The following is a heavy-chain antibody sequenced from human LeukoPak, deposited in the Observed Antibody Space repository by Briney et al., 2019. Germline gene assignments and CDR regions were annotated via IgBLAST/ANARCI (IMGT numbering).Heavy chain of an antibody. CDR1: GGSISSYY. CDR2: IYSSGST. D-gene: IGHD1-26*01. Sequence: SETLSLTCGVSGGSISSYYWSWIRQPPGKGLEWIGYIYSSGSTNSNPSLKSRATISVDTSKSQFSLKMTSVTAADTAVYYCARQGSGGRAFDIWGQGTMVTVSS. V-gene: IGHV4-59*08. CDR3: ARQGSGGRAFDI. J-gene: IGHJ3*02.